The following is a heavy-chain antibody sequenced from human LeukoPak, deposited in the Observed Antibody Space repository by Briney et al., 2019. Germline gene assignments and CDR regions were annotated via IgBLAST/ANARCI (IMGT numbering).Heavy chain of an antibody. CDR2: INHSGST. Sequence: PSETLSLTCAVYGGSFSGYYWSWIRQPPGKGLEWIGEINHSGSTNYNPSLKSRVTISVDTSKNQFSLKLSSVTAADTAVYYCASPYDSSGYSDAFDIWGQGTMVTVSS. V-gene: IGHV4-34*01. J-gene: IGHJ3*02. CDR3: ASPYDSSGYSDAFDI. D-gene: IGHD3-22*01. CDR1: GGSFSGYY.